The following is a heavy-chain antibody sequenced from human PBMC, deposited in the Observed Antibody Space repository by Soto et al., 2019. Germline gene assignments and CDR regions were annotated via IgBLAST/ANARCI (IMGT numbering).Heavy chain of an antibody. J-gene: IGHJ5*02. D-gene: IGHD3-10*01. CDR3: ARAVAPYFGTWFDP. CDR1: GGSISSGNSYS. CDR2: ISHTGST. V-gene: IGHV4-30-2*01. Sequence: KPSETLSLTCAVSGGSISSGNSYSWSWIRQPPGKGLEWIGSISHTGSTSYNPSLKGRVTMSVDKSKNQFALKLSSVTAADMAVYYCARAVAPYFGTWFDPWGQGTLVTVSS.